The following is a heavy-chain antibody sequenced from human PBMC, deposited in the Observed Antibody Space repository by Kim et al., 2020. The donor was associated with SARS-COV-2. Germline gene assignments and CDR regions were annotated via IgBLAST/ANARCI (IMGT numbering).Heavy chain of an antibody. CDR3: ARDKKVLGIAARRLTYYYGMDV. D-gene: IGHD6-6*01. V-gene: IGHV3-30-3*01. J-gene: IGHJ6*02. CDR1: GFTFSSYA. CDR2: ISYDGSNK. Sequence: GGSLRLSCAASGFTFSSYAMHWVRQAPGKGLEWVAVISYDGSNKYYADSVKGRFTISRDNSKNTLYLQMNSLRAEDTAVYYCARDKKVLGIAARRLTYYYGMDVWGQGTTVTVSS.